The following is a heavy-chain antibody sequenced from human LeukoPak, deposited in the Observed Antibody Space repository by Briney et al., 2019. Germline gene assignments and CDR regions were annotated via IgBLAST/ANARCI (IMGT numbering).Heavy chain of an antibody. CDR1: GFSVSSSY. J-gene: IGHJ4*02. CDR2: IYSAGPT. CDR3: ARESVGSHAIDY. V-gene: IGHV3-53*01. Sequence: GGSLRLSCAASGFSVSSSYMSWVRQAPGKGLEGVSVIYSAGPTHYADSVKGRFTISRDKSENTLHLQMNSLRAEDTAIYYCARESVGSHAIDYWGQGTLVTVSS. D-gene: IGHD4-23*01.